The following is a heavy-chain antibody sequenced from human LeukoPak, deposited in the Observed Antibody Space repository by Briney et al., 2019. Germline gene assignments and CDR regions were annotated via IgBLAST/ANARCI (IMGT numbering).Heavy chain of an antibody. CDR3: ARHPMITFGGVAFDY. CDR2: IYPGDSDT. J-gene: IGHJ4*02. CDR1: GYSFSSYR. Sequence: GESLKISCKGSGYSFSSYRIGWVRQMPGKGLEWMGIIYPGDSDTRYSPSFHGQVTISADKSISTAYLQWSGLKASDTAMYYCARHPMITFGGVAFDYWGQGTLVTVSS. V-gene: IGHV5-51*01. D-gene: IGHD3-16*01.